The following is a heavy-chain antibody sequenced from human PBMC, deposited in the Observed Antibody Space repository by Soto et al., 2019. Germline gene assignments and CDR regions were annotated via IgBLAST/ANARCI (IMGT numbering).Heavy chain of an antibody. Sequence: QVQLQESGPGLVKPSQTLSLTCNVSGDSISRGGYYWSCVRQHPGKGLEWLGYIYYRGSTYYNPSLKSRVHISVDTSKNHFSLRLSSVTAADTAVYYCARVEVVITRGALDYWGQGTLVTVS. CDR3: ARVEVVITRGALDY. J-gene: IGHJ4*02. D-gene: IGHD2-15*01. CDR1: GDSISRGGYY. V-gene: IGHV4-31*03. CDR2: IYYRGST.